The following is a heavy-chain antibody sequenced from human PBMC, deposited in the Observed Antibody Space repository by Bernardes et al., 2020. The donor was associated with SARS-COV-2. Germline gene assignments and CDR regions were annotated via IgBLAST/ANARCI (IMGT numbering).Heavy chain of an antibody. V-gene: IGHV1-69*08. CDR2: IIPILART. CDR3: ARESTRGGVGYFFDF. Sequence: SVKVSCKASASGASFNSYTIRWVRQAPGHGLEWMGRIIPILARTHYPQKFQGRVTITADKSTSTAYLELSSLTYDDTAVYYCARESTRGGVGYFFDFWGQGTLVTVSS. J-gene: IGHJ4*02. CDR1: ASGASFNSYT. D-gene: IGHD3-16*01.